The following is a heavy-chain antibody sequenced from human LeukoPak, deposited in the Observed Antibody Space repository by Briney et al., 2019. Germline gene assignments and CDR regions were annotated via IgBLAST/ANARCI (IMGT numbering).Heavy chain of an antibody. Sequence: GGSLRLSCAASGFTFSSYDMHWVRQAPGKGLEWVSAIGTAGDTYYPGSVKGRFTISRENAKNTFYLQMNSLRAGDTAVYYCARATDYGGFFDYWGQGTLVTVSS. CDR3: ARATDYGGFFDY. V-gene: IGHV3-13*01. CDR1: GFTFSSYD. J-gene: IGHJ4*02. CDR2: IGTAGDT. D-gene: IGHD4-23*01.